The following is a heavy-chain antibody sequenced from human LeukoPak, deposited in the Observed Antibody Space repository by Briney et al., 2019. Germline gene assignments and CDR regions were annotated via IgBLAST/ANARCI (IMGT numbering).Heavy chain of an antibody. V-gene: IGHV3-23*01. J-gene: IGHJ4*02. D-gene: IGHD3-22*01. Sequence: PGRSLRLSCAASGFTFSSYGMHWVRQAPGKGLEWVSAISGSGGSTYYADSVKGRFTISRDNSKNTLYLQMNSLRAEDTAVYYCAKMAHYYDSSGYYRTLDYWGQGTLVTVSS. CDR2: ISGSGGST. CDR1: GFTFSSYG. CDR3: AKMAHYYDSSGYYRTLDY.